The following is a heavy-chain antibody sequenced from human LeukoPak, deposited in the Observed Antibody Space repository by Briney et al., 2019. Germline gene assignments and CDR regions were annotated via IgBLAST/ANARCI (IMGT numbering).Heavy chain of an antibody. CDR1: GYSFTSYW. D-gene: IGHD4-23*01. Sequence: GESLKISCKGSGYSFTSYWIGWVRQMPGKGLEWMGIIYPGDSDTSYSPSFQGQVTISADKSISTAYLQWSSLKASDTAMYYCASSIETNHDYGGNSWALVYFDYWGQGTLVTVSS. J-gene: IGHJ4*02. V-gene: IGHV5-51*01. CDR2: IYPGDSDT. CDR3: ASSIETNHDYGGNSWALVYFDY.